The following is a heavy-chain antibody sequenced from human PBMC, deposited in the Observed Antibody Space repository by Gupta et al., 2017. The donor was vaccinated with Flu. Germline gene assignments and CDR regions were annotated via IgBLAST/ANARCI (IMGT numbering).Heavy chain of an antibody. J-gene: IGHJ6*02. D-gene: IGHD5-12*01. V-gene: IGHV5-10-1*01. CDR1: GYSFTSYW. CDR2: IDPSDSYT. CDR3: ARRYAGDSGYDYYYYYGMDV. Sequence: EVQLVQSGAEVKKPGESLRISCKGSGYSFTSYWISWVRQMPGKGLEWMGRIDPSDSYTNYSPSFQGHVTISADKSISTAYLQWSSLKASDTAMYYCARRYAGDSGYDYYYYYGMDVWGQGTTVTVSS.